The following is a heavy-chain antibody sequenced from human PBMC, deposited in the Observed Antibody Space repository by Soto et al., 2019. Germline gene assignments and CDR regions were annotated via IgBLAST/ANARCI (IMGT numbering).Heavy chain of an antibody. CDR2: IYPGDSET. J-gene: IGHJ5*02. CDR3: ARGKGVSSSGYYYQLEVLDNWFDP. V-gene: IGHV5-51*01. CDR1: GHSFVTHW. D-gene: IGHD3-22*01. Sequence: GESLKISCKGSGHSFVTHWIGWVRQMPGKGLEWMGIIYPGDSETKYSPSFQGQVTISADKSISTAYLQWSSLRAEDTAVYYCARGKGVSSSGYYYQLEVLDNWFDPWGQGTLVTVSS.